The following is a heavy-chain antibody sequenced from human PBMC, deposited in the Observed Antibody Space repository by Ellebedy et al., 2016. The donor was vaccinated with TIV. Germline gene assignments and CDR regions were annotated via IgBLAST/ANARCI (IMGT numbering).Heavy chain of an antibody. D-gene: IGHD1-26*01. Sequence: GESLKISCAASGFTFSSYAISWVRQTPGKGLEWVSGISCSGGDKYYEDSVKGRFTISRDNSKNTMYMQMNRLRAEDTAVYYCAIVPRPSGSDYGSLRGGTFDYWGQGTLVTVSS. CDR1: GFTFSSYA. V-gene: IGHV3-23*01. CDR2: ISCSGGDK. CDR3: AIVPRPSGSDYGSLRGGTFDY. J-gene: IGHJ4*02.